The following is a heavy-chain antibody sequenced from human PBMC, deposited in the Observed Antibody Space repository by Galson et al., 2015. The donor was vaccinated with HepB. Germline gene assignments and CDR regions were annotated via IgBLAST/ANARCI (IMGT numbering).Heavy chain of an antibody. CDR1: GYTFNAYP. CDR2: INTNTGNP. J-gene: IGHJ3*02. V-gene: IGHV7-4-1*02. D-gene: IGHD2-2*01. CDR3: ARTGCTSTSCFHEAFDI. Sequence: SVKVSCKASGYTFNAYPMNWVRQAPGQGLEWMGWINTNTGNPTYAQGFTGRFVFSLDTSVSTAYLQISSLKAEDTAVYYCARTGCTSTSCFHEAFDIWGQGTMVTVSS.